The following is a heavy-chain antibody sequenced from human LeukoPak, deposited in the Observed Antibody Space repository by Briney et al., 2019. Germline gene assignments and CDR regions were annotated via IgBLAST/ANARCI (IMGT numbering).Heavy chain of an antibody. Sequence: GGSLRLSCTASGFTFGDYAMSWVRQAPGKGLEWVGFIRSKAYGGTTEYAASVKGRFTISRDDSKSIAYLQMNSLKTEDTAVYYCTRTERYGGTSYYWGQGTLVTVSS. CDR2: IRSKAYGGTT. D-gene: IGHD4-23*01. CDR3: TRTERYGGTSYY. CDR1: GFTFGDYA. J-gene: IGHJ4*02. V-gene: IGHV3-49*04.